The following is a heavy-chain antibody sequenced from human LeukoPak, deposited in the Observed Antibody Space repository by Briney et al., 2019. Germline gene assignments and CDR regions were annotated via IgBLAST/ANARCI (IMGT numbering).Heavy chain of an antibody. CDR3: TTGLTYYYDSSGFDY. CDR1: GFTFSNAW. Sequence: GGSLRLSCAASGFTFSNAWMSWVSQAPGKGLEWVGRIKSKTDGGTTDYAAPVKSRFTISRDDSKNTLYLQMNSLKTEDTAVYYCTTGLTYYYDSSGFDYWGQGTLVTVSS. V-gene: IGHV3-15*01. D-gene: IGHD3-22*01. J-gene: IGHJ4*02. CDR2: IKSKTDGGTT.